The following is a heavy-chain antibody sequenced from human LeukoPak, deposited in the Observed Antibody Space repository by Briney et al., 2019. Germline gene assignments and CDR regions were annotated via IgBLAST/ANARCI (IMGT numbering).Heavy chain of an antibody. D-gene: IGHD5-18*01. CDR2: INPNTGDT. CDR1: GYTFTAYY. CDR3: ARSADGYTCGHFDF. J-gene: IGHJ4*02. Sequence: ASVKVSCKASGYTFTAYYMHWVRQAPGQGLEWMGCINPNTGDTNYAQNFQGRVTMNRDTSISTAYMELSSLRSDDTAVYYCARSADGYTCGHFDFWGQGTLVTVSS. V-gene: IGHV1-2*02.